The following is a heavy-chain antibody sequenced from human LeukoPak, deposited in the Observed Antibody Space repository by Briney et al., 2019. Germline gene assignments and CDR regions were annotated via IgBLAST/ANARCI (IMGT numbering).Heavy chain of an antibody. J-gene: IGHJ1*01. CDR3: ARLEKGTMIY. CDR1: GYSFTTYW. V-gene: IGHV5-51*01. CDR2: IYPGDSDI. D-gene: IGHD3-22*01. Sequence: GESLKISCKDSGYSFTTYWIGWVRQMPGKGLEWMGIIYPGDSDIRYSPSFQGQVTFSADKSISTAYLQWSSLKASDTAMYYCARLEKGTMIYWGQGTLVTVSS.